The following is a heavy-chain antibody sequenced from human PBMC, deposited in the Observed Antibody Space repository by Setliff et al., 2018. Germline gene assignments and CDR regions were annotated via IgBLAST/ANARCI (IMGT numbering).Heavy chain of an antibody. CDR2: INHSGST. CDR3: ARGKERITMIVVVTSGAFDI. V-gene: IGHV4-34*01. D-gene: IGHD3-22*01. Sequence: SEPLSLTCAVYGGSFSGYYWSWIRQPPGKGLEWIGEINHSGSTNYNPSLKSRVTISVDTSKNQFSLKLSSVTAADTAVYYCARGKERITMIVVVTSGAFDIWGQGTMVTVSS. CDR1: GGSFSGYY. J-gene: IGHJ3*02.